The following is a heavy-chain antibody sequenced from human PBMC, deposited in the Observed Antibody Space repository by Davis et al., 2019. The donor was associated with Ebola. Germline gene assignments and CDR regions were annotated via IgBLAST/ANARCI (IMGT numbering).Heavy chain of an antibody. CDR3: ARTIPLVVPAAMAKNWFDP. CDR1: GGSFSGYY. Sequence: PSETLSLTCAVYGGSFSGYYWSWIRQPPGKGLEWIGEINHSGSTNYNPSLKSRVTISVDTSKNQFSLKLSSVTAADTAVYYCARTIPLVVPAAMAKNWFDPWGQGTLVTVSS. D-gene: IGHD2-2*01. J-gene: IGHJ5*02. CDR2: INHSGST. V-gene: IGHV4-34*01.